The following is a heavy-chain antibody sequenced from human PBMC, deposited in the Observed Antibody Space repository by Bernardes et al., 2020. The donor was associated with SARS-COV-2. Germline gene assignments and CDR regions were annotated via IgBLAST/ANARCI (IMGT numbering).Heavy chain of an antibody. V-gene: IGHV3-73*01. CDR1: VFSFSFSP. CDR3: TRLRPVVPAAVDFYYYAMDV. D-gene: IGHD2-2*01. CDR2: FSLTSNIYST. Sequence: WGSLRLSFSSSVFSFSFSPIHCFRQTSGKVLEWVFLFSLTSNIYSTSYAASLKGRFTISRDDSKNTAYLQMNSLKTEETAVYYCTRLRPVVPAAVDFYYYAMDVGGQGNTVTVSS. J-gene: IGHJ6*02.